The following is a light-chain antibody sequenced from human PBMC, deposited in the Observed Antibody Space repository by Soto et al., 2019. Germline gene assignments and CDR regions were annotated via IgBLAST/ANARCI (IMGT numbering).Light chain of an antibody. CDR2: WAS. CDR3: QQYLSTPWT. Sequence: DIVVTQSPDFVAVSLGERATLNCKSSQSVLYSSNNKNFLAWYQQKPGQPPKPLIYWASTRESGVPDRFIGSESGTDFTLTISSLQPEDAAVYYCQQYLSTPWTFGQGTKVEIK. J-gene: IGKJ1*01. CDR1: QSVLYSSNNKNF. V-gene: IGKV4-1*01.